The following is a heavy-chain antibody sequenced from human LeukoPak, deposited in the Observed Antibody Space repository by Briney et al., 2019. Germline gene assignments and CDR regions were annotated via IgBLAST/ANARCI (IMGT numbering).Heavy chain of an antibody. Sequence: PSETLSLTCTVSGGSISSSSYYWGWIRQPPGKGLEWIGSIYYSGSTYYNPSLKSRVTISVDTSKNQFSLKLSSVTAADTAVYYCARGSGSLRTEYFQHQHWGQGTLVTVSS. CDR3: ARGSGSLRTEYFQHQH. CDR2: IYYSGST. D-gene: IGHD1-26*01. CDR1: GGSISSSSYY. V-gene: IGHV4-39*07. J-gene: IGHJ1*01.